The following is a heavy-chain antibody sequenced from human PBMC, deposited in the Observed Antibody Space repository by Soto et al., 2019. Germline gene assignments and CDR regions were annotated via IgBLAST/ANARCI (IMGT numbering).Heavy chain of an antibody. CDR2: ISTYNDNT. CDR3: ARGFSSAWYYFDY. D-gene: IGHD6-19*01. CDR1: GYSFTSYG. V-gene: IGHV1-18*01. J-gene: IGHJ4*02. Sequence: ASVKVSCKASGYSFTSYGIGWVRKVPGQGLEWMGSISTYNDNTNYAQMFQGRVTMTTDTSTGTAYMELSSLRSDDTAIYYCARGFSSAWYYFDYWGQGTLVTVSS.